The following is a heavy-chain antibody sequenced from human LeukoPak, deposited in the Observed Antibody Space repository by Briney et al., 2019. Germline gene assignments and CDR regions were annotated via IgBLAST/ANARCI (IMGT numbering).Heavy chain of an antibody. CDR3: AKDYGSGSYPRYFQQ. J-gene: IGHJ1*01. Sequence: PGGSLRLSCAASGFTFSSNAMTWVRQAPGKGLEWVAVISYDGSNKYYADSVKGRFTISRDNSKNTLYLQMNSLRAEDTAVYYCAKDYGSGSYPRYFQQWGQGTLVTVSS. CDR2: ISYDGSNK. CDR1: GFTFSSNA. D-gene: IGHD3-10*01. V-gene: IGHV3-30*18.